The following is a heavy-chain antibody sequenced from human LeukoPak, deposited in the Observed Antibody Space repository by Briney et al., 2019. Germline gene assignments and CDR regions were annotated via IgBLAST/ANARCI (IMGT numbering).Heavy chain of an antibody. CDR2: VYHSGGGNN. J-gene: IGHJ4*02. D-gene: IGHD6-19*01. V-gene: IGHV4-4*02. CDR3: ARDNPRTTGYSSGSSFDF. Sequence: PSETLSLTCAVSGGSLSTTSWWVWLRQPPGKGLEWIGEVYHSGGGNNNYNPSLKSRATISLDTSRNQFSLNLRAVTAAGTAVYFCARDNPRTTGYSSGSSFDFWGQGILVTVSS. CDR1: GGSLSTTSW.